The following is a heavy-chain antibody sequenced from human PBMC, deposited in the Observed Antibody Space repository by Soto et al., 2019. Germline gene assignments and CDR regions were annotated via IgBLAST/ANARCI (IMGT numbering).Heavy chain of an antibody. CDR3: ARDWSRTKLDY. Sequence: GGSLRLSCAASGFTFSSYAMHWVRQAPGKGLEWVAVISYDGSNKYYADSVKGRFTISRDNSKNTLYLQMNSLRSDDTAVYYCARDWSRTKLDYWGQGTLVTVSS. CDR2: ISYDGSNK. V-gene: IGHV3-30-3*01. CDR1: GFTFSSYA. J-gene: IGHJ4*02.